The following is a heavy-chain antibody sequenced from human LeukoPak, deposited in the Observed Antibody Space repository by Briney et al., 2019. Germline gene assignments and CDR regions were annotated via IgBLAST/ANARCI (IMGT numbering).Heavy chain of an antibody. CDR1: GGTFSSYA. V-gene: IGHV1-69*05. D-gene: IGHD6-25*01. CDR2: IIPIFDAT. J-gene: IGHJ5*02. Sequence: GSSVKVSCKASGGTFSSYAFSWVRQAPGQGLEWMGGIIPIFDATNYAQKFQGRVTITTDESTSTAYMELSSLRSEDTAVYYRARDLKYSSAPDVDKTFDPWGQGTLVTVSS. CDR3: ARDLKYSSAPDVDKTFDP.